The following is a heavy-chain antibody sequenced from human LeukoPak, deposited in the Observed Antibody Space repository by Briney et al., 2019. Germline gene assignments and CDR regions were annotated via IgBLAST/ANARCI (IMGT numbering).Heavy chain of an antibody. CDR1: GFTFSSYW. V-gene: IGHV3-7*01. Sequence: GGSLRLSCAASGFTFSSYWMSWVRQAPGKGLEWVANIKEDGNEKYYVDSVKGRFTISRDNAKNSLHLQMNSLRAEDTAVYYCARDPYDFWSGFDYWGRGTLVTVSS. CDR2: IKEDGNEK. D-gene: IGHD3-3*01. CDR3: ARDPYDFWSGFDY. J-gene: IGHJ4*02.